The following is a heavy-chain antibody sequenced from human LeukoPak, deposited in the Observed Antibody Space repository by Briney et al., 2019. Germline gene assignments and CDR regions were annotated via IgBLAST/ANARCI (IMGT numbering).Heavy chain of an antibody. CDR2: LSAYNGDT. V-gene: IGHV1-18*01. D-gene: IGHD4-17*01. Sequence: GASVKVSCKASGYTFSSYGISWVRQAPGQGLEWMGWLSAYNGDTHYAQKFQGRVTMTTDTSTSTAYMELRSLRSDDTAMYYCARRGGKNYGDYLLYYYYMDVWGKGTTVTVSS. J-gene: IGHJ6*03. CDR1: GYTFSSYG. CDR3: ARRGGKNYGDYLLYYYYMDV.